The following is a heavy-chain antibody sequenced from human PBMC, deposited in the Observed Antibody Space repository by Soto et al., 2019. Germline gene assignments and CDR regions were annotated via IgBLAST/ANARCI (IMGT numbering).Heavy chain of an antibody. D-gene: IGHD3-3*02. V-gene: IGHV3-11*01. CDR3: ARDPANSHFTDLSIFDY. Sequence: SGGSLRLSCAASGFTFSDYYMSWIRQAPGKGLEWVSYISSSGSTIYYADSVKGRFTISRDNAKNSLYLQMNSLRAEDTAVHYCARDPANSHFTDLSIFDYWPHGILVTVSS. CDR2: ISSSGSTI. J-gene: IGHJ4*03. CDR1: GFTFSDYY.